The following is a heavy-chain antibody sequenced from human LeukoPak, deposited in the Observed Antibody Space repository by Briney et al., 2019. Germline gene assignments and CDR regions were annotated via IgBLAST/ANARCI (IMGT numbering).Heavy chain of an antibody. CDR3: ARGRRYYYYDSSGSFYDY. CDR2: IIPIFGTA. J-gene: IGHJ4*02. CDR1: GGTFSSYA. Sequence: SVKVSCKASGGTFSSYAISWVRQAPGQGLEWMGGIIPIFGTANYAQKFQGRVTITADESTSTAYMELSSLRSEDTAVYYCARGRRYYYYDSSGSFYDYWGQGTLVTVST. D-gene: IGHD3-22*01. V-gene: IGHV1-69*13.